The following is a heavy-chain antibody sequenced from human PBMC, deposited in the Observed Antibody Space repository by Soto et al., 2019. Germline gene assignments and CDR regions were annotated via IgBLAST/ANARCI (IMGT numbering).Heavy chain of an antibody. CDR1: GGSISSGDYY. V-gene: IGHV4-30-4*01. CDR2: IYYSGST. J-gene: IGHJ4*02. CDR3: ARVMDILTGYYYVD. Sequence: KTSETLSLTCAVSGGSISSGDYYWSWIRQPPGKGLEWIGYIYYSGSTYYNPSLKSRVSMSVDTSKNQFSLKLSSVTAADTAVYYCARVMDILTGYYYVDWGQGTLVTVSS. D-gene: IGHD3-9*01.